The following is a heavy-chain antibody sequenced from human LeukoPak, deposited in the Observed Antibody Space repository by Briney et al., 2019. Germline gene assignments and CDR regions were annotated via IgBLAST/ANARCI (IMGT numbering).Heavy chain of an antibody. J-gene: IGHJ6*03. D-gene: IGHD3-3*01. CDR3: ARDLRVRFLDYYYMDV. CDR2: IYYSGST. Sequence: PSETLSLTCTVSGGSVSSSSYYWGWIRQPPGKGLEWIGSIYYSGSTYYNPSLKSRVTISVDTSKNQFSLKLSSVTAADTAVYYCARDLRVRFLDYYYMDVWGKGTTVTVSS. CDR1: GGSVSSSSYY. V-gene: IGHV4-39*07.